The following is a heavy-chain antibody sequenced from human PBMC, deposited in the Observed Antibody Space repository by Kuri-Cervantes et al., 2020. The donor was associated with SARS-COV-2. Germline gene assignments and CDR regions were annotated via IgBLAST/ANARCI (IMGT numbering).Heavy chain of an antibody. D-gene: IGHD6-6*01. Sequence: ASVKASCKASGYTFTSYGISWVRQAPGQGLEWMGWISAYNGNTNYAQKLQGRVTMTTDTSTSTAYMELRSLRSDDTAVYYCARGSSSSSNYYYYGMDVWGQGTTVTVSS. J-gene: IGHJ6*02. CDR1: GYTFTSYG. CDR2: ISAYNGNT. V-gene: IGHV1-18*04. CDR3: ARGSSSSSNYYYYGMDV.